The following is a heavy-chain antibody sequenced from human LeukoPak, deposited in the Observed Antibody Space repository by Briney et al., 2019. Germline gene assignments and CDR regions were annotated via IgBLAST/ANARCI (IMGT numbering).Heavy chain of an antibody. V-gene: IGHV3-23*01. J-gene: IGHJ4*02. Sequence: TGGSLRLSXAASGFTFNIYAMSWVRLTPGKGLEWVSAISGSGGSTYYADSVKGRFTISRDNSKNTLYLQMNSLRAEDTAVYYCAKVVVTEPIDYWGQGTLVTVSS. CDR2: ISGSGGST. CDR1: GFTFNIYA. CDR3: AKVVVTEPIDY. D-gene: IGHD4-23*01.